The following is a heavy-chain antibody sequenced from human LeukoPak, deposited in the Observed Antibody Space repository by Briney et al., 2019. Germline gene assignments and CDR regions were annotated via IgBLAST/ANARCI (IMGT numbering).Heavy chain of an antibody. D-gene: IGHD5/OR15-5a*01. CDR3: ARRLSNDY. CDR1: GGSISGSSYY. V-gene: IGHV4-39*01. J-gene: IGHJ4*02. CDR2: IYYSGST. Sequence: PSETLSLTCTVSGGSISGSSYYWGWIRQPPGKGLEWIGSIYYSGSTYYNPSLKSRVTISVDTSKNQFSLKLSSVTAADTAVYYCARRLSNDYWGQGTLVTVSS.